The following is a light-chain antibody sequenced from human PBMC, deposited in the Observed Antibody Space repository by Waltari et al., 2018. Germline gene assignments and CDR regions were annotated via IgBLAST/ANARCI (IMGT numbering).Light chain of an antibody. Sequence: QSALTQPPYASGSPGQSVTISCTGTSSDVGGYHLVSWYQQHPGEAPKALIYEVSKRSSGVPDRVSGSKSGNTASLTVSGLQAEDEADYYCSSYGGSKNLVIFGGGTKLTVL. CDR2: EVS. J-gene: IGLJ2*01. CDR1: SSDVGGYHL. CDR3: SSYGGSKNLVI. V-gene: IGLV2-8*01.